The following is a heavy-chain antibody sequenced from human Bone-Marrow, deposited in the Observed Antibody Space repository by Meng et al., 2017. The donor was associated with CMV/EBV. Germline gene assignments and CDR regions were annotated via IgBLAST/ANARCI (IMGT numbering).Heavy chain of an antibody. D-gene: IGHD3-3*01. V-gene: IGHV3-30*04. CDR3: ARETYYDFWSGYYFDY. Sequence: GFTFSSDAIHWVRQAPGKGLEWVAVVSFDGSNKYYADSVKGRFTISRDNSKNTLYLQMNSLRAEDTAVYYCARETYYDFWSGYYFDYWGQGTLVTVSS. J-gene: IGHJ4*02. CDR1: GFTFSSDA. CDR2: VSFDGSNK.